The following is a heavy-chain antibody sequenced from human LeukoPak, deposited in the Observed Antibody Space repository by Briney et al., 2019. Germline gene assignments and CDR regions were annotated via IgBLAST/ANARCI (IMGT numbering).Heavy chain of an antibody. CDR2: ISYDGSNK. J-gene: IGHJ4*02. CDR1: GFTFSSYG. Sequence: GGSLRLSCAASGFTFSSYGMHWVRQAPGKGLEWVAVISYDGSNKYYADSVKGRFTISRDNSNNTLYLQMNSLRAEDTAVYYCAKDRTYYDFWSGYFDYWGQGTLVTVSS. CDR3: AKDRTYYDFWSGYFDY. D-gene: IGHD3-3*01. V-gene: IGHV3-30*18.